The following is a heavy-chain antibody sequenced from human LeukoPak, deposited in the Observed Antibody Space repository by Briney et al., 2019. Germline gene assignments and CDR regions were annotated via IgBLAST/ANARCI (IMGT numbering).Heavy chain of an antibody. CDR2: FDPEGGET. CDR3: ATDYRSLGSPGEYYFDY. CDR1: GYTLTEVS. V-gene: IGHV1-24*01. D-gene: IGHD1-26*01. Sequence: ASVKVSCKVSGYTLTEVSMHWVRQAPGKGLEWMGGFDPEGGETIYAQKFQGRVTMTEDTSTDTAYMELSSLRSEDTAVYYCATDYRSLGSPGEYYFDYWGQGTLVTVSS. J-gene: IGHJ4*02.